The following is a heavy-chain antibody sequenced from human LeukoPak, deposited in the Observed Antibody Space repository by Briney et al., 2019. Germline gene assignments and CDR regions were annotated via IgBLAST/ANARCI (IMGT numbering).Heavy chain of an antibody. V-gene: IGHV4-4*07. D-gene: IGHD3-16*01. CDR1: AGSISSYY. CDR2: IYTSGST. J-gene: IGHJ4*02. Sequence: PSETLSLTCTVSAGSISSYYWSWIRQPAGKGREWIGRIYTSGSTNYNTSLKSRVTMSVDTSKTQFSLKLSSVTAADTAVYYCGRDDPTLGFDYWGQGTLVTVSS. CDR3: GRDDPTLGFDY.